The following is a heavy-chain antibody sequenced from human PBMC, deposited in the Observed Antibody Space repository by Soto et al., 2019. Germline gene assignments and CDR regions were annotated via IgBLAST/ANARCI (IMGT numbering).Heavy chain of an antibody. J-gene: IGHJ4*02. V-gene: IGHV3-33*01. CDR3: ASRGVAAADFDY. D-gene: IGHD2-2*01. Sequence: GGSLRLSCAASGFTFNSYGMHWVRQPPGKGLEWVALIWSDGSNKYYADSVKGRFTISRDNSKNTLYLQMNSLRAEDTAVYYCASRGVAAADFDYWGQGTLVTVSS. CDR1: GFTFNSYG. CDR2: IWSDGSNK.